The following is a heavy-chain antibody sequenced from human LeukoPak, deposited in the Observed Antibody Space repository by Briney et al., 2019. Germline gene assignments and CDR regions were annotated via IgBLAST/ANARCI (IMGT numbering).Heavy chain of an antibody. CDR3: IADTPSWNPYGFDY. J-gene: IGHJ4*02. D-gene: IGHD1-1*01. CDR1: XXTXXXXX. Sequence: LRLSCAASXXTXXXXXMIWXRXAPGXGLXXVXXXKSKVDGGTTDYATPVKGRFTVSREDSKNTLFLHMSSLQTEDTAVYYCIADTPSWNPYGFDYWGQGTLVTVSS. CDR2: XKSKVDGGTT. V-gene: IGHV3-15*05.